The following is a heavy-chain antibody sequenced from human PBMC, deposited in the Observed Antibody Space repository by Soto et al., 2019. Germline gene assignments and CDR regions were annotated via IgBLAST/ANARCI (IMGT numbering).Heavy chain of an antibody. CDR1: GFTFSSYW. V-gene: IGHV3-7*03. D-gene: IGHD3-22*01. CDR3: ARDELRITTIVGDAFDI. J-gene: IGHJ3*02. CDR2: IKQDGSEK. Sequence: VGSLRLSCAASGFTFSSYWMSWVRQAPGKGLEWVANIKQDGSEKYYVDSVKGRFTISRDNAKNSLYLQMNSLRAEDTAVYYCARDELRITTIVGDAFDIWGQGTMVTVSS.